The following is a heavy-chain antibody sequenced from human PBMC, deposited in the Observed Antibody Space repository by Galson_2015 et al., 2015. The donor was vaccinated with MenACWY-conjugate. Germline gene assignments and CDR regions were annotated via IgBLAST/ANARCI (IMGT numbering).Heavy chain of an antibody. CDR2: IKQDGGEK. CDR1: GFTFSTYW. D-gene: IGHD6-13*01. J-gene: IGHJ3*02. V-gene: IGHV3-7*01. CDR3: VRDVFRSSSSWYDPDAFDN. Sequence: SLRLSCAASGFTFSTYWMNWVRQAPGKGLEWVANIKQDGGEKYYVDSVKGRFTIYRDNAKTSLHLQMNSLRAEDTAVYYCVRDVFRSSSSWYDPDAFDNWGQGTMVTVSP.